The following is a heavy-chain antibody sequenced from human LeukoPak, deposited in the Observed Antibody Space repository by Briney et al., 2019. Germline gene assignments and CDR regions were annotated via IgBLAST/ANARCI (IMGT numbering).Heavy chain of an antibody. Sequence: GGSLRLSCAASGFTLSSYSMNWVRQAPGKGLEWVSAISGSGGSTYYADSVRGRFTISRDNSKNTLYLQMNSLRAEDTAVYYCAKYNWFDPWGQGTLVTVSS. V-gene: IGHV3-23*01. CDR1: GFTLSSYS. J-gene: IGHJ5*02. CDR2: ISGSGGST. CDR3: AKYNWFDP.